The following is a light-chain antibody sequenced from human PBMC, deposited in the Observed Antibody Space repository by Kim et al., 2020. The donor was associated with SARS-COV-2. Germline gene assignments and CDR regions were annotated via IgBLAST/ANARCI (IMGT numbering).Light chain of an antibody. CDR1: QSISSSF. V-gene: IGKV3-20*01. J-gene: IGKJ2*01. CDR2: GAS. Sequence: EIVLTQSPATLSLSPGERATLSCRASQSISSSFLAWYQQKTGQAPRLLIYGASTRAPGIPDRFSGSGSGTDFTLTISRLEPEDFAMYYCQQYGGSPLYTFGQGTKLEI. CDR3: QQYGGSPLYT.